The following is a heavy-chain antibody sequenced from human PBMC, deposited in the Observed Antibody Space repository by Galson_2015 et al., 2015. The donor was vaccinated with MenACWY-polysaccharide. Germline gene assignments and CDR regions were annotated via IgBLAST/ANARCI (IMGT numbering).Heavy chain of an antibody. Sequence: SLRLSCAASGFTFSNAWMSWVRQAPGKGLEWVGRIKSKTDGGTTDYAAPVKGRFTISRDDSKNTLYLQMNSLKTEDTAVYYCTTGDYDFWSGSSRTDYWGQGTLVTVSS. CDR3: TTGDYDFWSGSSRTDY. J-gene: IGHJ4*02. CDR2: IKSKTDGGTT. V-gene: IGHV3-15*01. D-gene: IGHD3-3*01. CDR1: GFTFSNAW.